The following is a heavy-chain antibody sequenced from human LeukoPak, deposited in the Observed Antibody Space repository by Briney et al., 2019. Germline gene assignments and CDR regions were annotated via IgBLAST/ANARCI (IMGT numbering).Heavy chain of an antibody. D-gene: IGHD6-19*01. J-gene: IGHJ4*02. CDR3: ARDLHSSGWYDYFDY. Sequence: GGSLRLSCAASGFTFSSYWMSWVRQAPGKGLEWVANIKQDGSKKYYVDSVKGRFTISRDNAKNSLYLQMNSLRAEDTAVYYCARDLHSSGWYDYFDYWGQGTLVTVSS. CDR1: GFTFSSYW. CDR2: IKQDGSKK. V-gene: IGHV3-7*03.